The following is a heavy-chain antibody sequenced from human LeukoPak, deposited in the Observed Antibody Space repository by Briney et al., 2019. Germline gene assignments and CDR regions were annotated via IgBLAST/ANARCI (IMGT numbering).Heavy chain of an antibody. CDR1: GGSFTGHY. CDR2: INHSGST. J-gene: IGHJ4*02. V-gene: IGHV4-34*01. D-gene: IGHD1-14*01. Sequence: SETLSLTCAVYGGSFTGHYWRWIRQPPGQGLEWIGEINHSGSTKYNPSLKSRVTISVDTSKNQFSLKLSSVTAADTAVYYCARHESRIGTPDYFDYWGQGTLVTVSS. CDR3: ARHESRIGTPDYFDY.